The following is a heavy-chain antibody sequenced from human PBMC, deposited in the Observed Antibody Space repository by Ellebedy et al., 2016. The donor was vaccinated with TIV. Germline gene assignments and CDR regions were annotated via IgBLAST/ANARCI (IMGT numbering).Heavy chain of an antibody. CDR1: GFTFSISG. D-gene: IGHD3-3*01. CDR3: TRDGSEWSRDC. Sequence: GGSLRLXXAASGFTFSISGMTWVRQAPGKGLEWVATIVSSGREAYYADPLKGRFTISRDNAMNSVYLQLNSLSVEDTAVYYCTRDGSEWSRDCWGQGTLVTVSS. V-gene: IGHV3-21*06. CDR2: IVSSGREA. J-gene: IGHJ4*02.